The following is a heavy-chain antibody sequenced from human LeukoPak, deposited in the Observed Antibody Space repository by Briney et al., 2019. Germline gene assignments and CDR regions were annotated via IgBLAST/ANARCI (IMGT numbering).Heavy chain of an antibody. V-gene: IGHV1-69*01. Sequence: GASVRVSCKASGGTFSSYAISWVRQAPGQGLEWMGGIIPICGTANYAQKFQGRVTITADESTSTAYMELSSLRSEDTAVYYCARVTVDDYVWGSYRYPRGWFDPWGQGTLVTLSS. D-gene: IGHD3-16*02. CDR2: IIPICGTA. CDR3: ARVTVDDYVWGSYRYPRGWFDP. CDR1: GGTFSSYA. J-gene: IGHJ5*02.